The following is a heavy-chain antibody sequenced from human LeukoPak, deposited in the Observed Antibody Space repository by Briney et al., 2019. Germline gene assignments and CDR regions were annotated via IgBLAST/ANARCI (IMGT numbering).Heavy chain of an antibody. J-gene: IGHJ4*02. CDR1: GYTFTGYY. CDR3: ARDVVATNEADY. D-gene: IGHD2-15*01. CDR2: INPNSGGT. V-gene: IGHV1-2*02. Sequence: ASVKVSCKASGYTFTGYYMHWVRQAPGQGLEWMGWINPNSGGTNYAQKFQGRVTMTRDTSISTAYMELSRLRSDDTAVYYCARDVVATNEADYWGQGTLVTVSS.